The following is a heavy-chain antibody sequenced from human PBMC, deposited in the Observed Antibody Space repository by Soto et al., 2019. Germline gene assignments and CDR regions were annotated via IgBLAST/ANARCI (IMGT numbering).Heavy chain of an antibody. CDR1: GGYLSSYY. J-gene: IGHJ6*02. D-gene: IGHD2-15*01. CDR2: IYYSGIT. Sequence: QVQLQESGPGLVQPSKTLSLTCTVYGGYLSSYYWSWLRQPPGKELQYIGYIYYSGITNYNPSLKSRVAISPYTSTHQVSLTLRSVTAADTAVYCCARGWWELEVYVMDVWGQGTTVTVSS. V-gene: IGHV4-59*08. CDR3: ARGWWELEVYVMDV.